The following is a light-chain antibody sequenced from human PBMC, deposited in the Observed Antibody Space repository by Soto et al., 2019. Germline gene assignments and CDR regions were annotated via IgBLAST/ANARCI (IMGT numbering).Light chain of an antibody. Sequence: EIVMTQSPATLSVSPGERATLSCRASQSVSSKLAWYQQKPGQAPRLLIYGASTRATGIPARFSGSGSGTEFTLTISSPQSEDFAVYYCQRYNNWPPTFGQGTKVEIK. CDR3: QRYNNWPPT. J-gene: IGKJ1*01. CDR2: GAS. CDR1: QSVSSK. V-gene: IGKV3-15*01.